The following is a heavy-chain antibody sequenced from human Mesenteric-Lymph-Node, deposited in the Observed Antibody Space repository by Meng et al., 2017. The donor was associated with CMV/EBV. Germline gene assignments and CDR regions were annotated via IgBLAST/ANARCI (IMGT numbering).Heavy chain of an antibody. CDR2: IKKDGSEK. D-gene: IGHD3-22*01. CDR3: ARGWRDHYDTSGFYKYFDC. CDR1: GFTFSSYW. Sequence: GESLKISCAASGFTFSSYWMTWVRQAPGKGLEWVANIKKDGSEKYYVDSVKGRFTISRDNAKNSLYLQMSGLKAEDTAVYYCARGWRDHYDTSGFYKYFDCWGQGSLVTVSS. J-gene: IGHJ4*02. V-gene: IGHV3-7*01.